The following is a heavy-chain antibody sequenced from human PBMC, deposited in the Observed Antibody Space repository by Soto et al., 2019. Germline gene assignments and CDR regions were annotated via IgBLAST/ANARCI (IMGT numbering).Heavy chain of an antibody. D-gene: IGHD3-10*01. CDR3: AREYPYGSNFCDC. V-gene: IGHV4-31*03. J-gene: IGHJ4*02. CDR2: ISHSGST. CDR1: GGSISSAAYY. Sequence: HVQLQESGPGLVKPSQTLSLSCTVSGGSISSAAYYWSWIRQHPGKGLEWIGYISHSGSTYYTPSRKSRVIISADTSKNQFSLNLTSVTAADTAVYYCAREYPYGSNFCDCWGEGALVTVSS.